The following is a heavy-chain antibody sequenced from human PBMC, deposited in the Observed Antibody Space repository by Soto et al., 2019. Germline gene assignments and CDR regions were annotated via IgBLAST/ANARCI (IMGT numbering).Heavy chain of an antibody. J-gene: IGHJ3*01. CDR3: ARQMRQCLVKDVFDV. Sequence: GESLKISCKGSGFSFTTYWIAWVRQMPGKGLEWMGIIYPGDSKTTYSPSFQGQVTISADKSIDTAYLQWSSLTASDTAIYYCARQMRQCLVKDVFDVWAQRTTVTVSS. CDR1: GFSFTTYW. CDR2: IYPGDSKT. V-gene: IGHV5-51*01. D-gene: IGHD3-16*01.